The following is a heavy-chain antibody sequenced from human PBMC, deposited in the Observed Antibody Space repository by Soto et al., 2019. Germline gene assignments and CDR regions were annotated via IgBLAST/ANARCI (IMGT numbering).Heavy chain of an antibody. J-gene: IGHJ5*02. V-gene: IGHV4-59*01. CDR3: ARYGSGSSVWFDP. D-gene: IGHD3-10*01. CDR1: GGTISDYY. CDR2: IYYSGST. Sequence: ALQALSLTWTVLGGTISDYYWRWILQPPGKGLEWIGYIYYSGSTIYNPSLKSRVTISVDTSKNQFSLKLSSVTAADTAVYYCARYGSGSSVWFDPWGQGTLVTVSS.